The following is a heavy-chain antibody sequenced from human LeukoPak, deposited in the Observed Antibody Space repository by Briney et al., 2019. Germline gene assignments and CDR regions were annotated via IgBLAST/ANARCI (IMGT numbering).Heavy chain of an antibody. J-gene: IGHJ4*02. D-gene: IGHD3-16*01. CDR3: ARGSPEFGMFDY. CDR2: ISSSSSYI. V-gene: IGHV3-21*01. Sequence: PGGSLRLSCAASGFTFSSYSMNWVRQAPGKGLEWVSSISSSSSYIYYADSVKGRFTISRDNAKNSLYLQVNSLRAEDTAVYYCARGSPEFGMFDYWGQGTLVTVSS. CDR1: GFTFSSYS.